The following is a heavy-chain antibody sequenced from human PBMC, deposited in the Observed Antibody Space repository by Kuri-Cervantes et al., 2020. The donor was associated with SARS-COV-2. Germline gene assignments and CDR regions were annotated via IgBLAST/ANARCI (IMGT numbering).Heavy chain of an antibody. J-gene: IGHJ6*03. D-gene: IGHD1-20*01. CDR1: GGSISSYY. CDR3: ARDPGVHLTGDSYYYYYYMDV. CDR2: MNTSGSA. Sequence: ESLKISCTVSGGSISSYYWSWIRQPAGKGLEWIGDMNTSGSANYNPSLKSRVTMSVDTSKNQFSLKLSSVTAADTAVYYCARDPGVHLTGDSYYYYYYMDVWGKGTTVTVSS. V-gene: IGHV4-4*07.